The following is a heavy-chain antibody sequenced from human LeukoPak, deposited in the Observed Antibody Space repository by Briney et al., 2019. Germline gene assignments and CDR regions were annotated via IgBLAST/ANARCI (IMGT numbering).Heavy chain of an antibody. D-gene: IGHD6-6*01. CDR1: GGTFSSYA. CDR3: ARSLIAAQAADAFDI. Sequence: GASVKVSCKASGGTFSSYAISWVRQAPGQGLEWMGGIIPIFGTANYAQKFQGRVTITADESTSTAYMELSSLRSEDTTVYYCARSLIAAQAADAFDIRGQGTMVTVSS. V-gene: IGHV1-69*13. J-gene: IGHJ3*02. CDR2: IIPIFGTA.